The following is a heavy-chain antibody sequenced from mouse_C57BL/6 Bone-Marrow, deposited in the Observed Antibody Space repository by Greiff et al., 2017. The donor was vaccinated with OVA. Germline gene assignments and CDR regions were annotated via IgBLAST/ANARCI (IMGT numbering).Heavy chain of an antibody. CDR3: ARSTVVAKYFDV. D-gene: IGHD1-1*01. V-gene: IGHV1-4*01. CDR2: INPSSGYT. CDR1: GYTFTSYT. J-gene: IGHJ1*03. Sequence: VQLQQSGAELARPGASVKMSCKASGYTFTSYTMHWVKQRPGQGLEWIGYINPSSGYTKYNQKFKDKATLTADKSSSTAYTQLSSLTSEDSAVYYCARSTVVAKYFDVWGTGTTVTVSS.